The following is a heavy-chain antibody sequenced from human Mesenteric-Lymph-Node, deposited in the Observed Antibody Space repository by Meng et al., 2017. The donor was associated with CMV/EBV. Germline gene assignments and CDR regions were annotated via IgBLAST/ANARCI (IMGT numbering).Heavy chain of an antibody. Sequence: GGSLRLSCAASGFTFRSYGIHWVRQAPGKGLEWVAIIWHDGRNKFYADSVKGRFTISRDNSKNTVFLQMDSLRAEDTAVYYCAKELELDSWGQGTLVTVSS. CDR3: AKELELDS. D-gene: IGHD1-1*01. V-gene: IGHV3-33*06. J-gene: IGHJ4*02. CDR1: GFTFRSYG. CDR2: IWHDGRNK.